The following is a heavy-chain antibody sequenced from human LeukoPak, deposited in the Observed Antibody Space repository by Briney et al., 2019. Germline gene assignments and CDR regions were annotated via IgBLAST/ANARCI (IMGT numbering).Heavy chain of an antibody. J-gene: IGHJ4*02. CDR3: AKDGIYDSSGYHYPDY. CDR1: GFTFSSYA. Sequence: GGSLRLSCAASGFTFSSYAMHWVRQAPGKGLEWVAVISYDGSNKYYADSVKGRFTNSRDNSKNTLYLQMNSLRAEDTAVYYCAKDGIYDSSGYHYPDYWGQGTLVTVSS. CDR2: ISYDGSNK. V-gene: IGHV3-30-3*01. D-gene: IGHD3-22*01.